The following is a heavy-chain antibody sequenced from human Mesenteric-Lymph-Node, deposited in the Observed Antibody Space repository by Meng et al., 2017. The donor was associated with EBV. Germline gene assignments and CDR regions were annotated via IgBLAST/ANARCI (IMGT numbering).Heavy chain of an antibody. CDR2: INHSGRT. CDR1: GGSFRCYY. J-gene: IGHJ4*02. D-gene: IGHD3-3*01. V-gene: IGHV4-34*01. CDR3: ARGYAGYYGKLFDY. Sequence: GAGVLNPWETLALPCAVWGGSFRCYYWTWIRPRPGRGREWIGEINHSGRTNHNPSLKSRVTISADTSKDQFSLKLSYVTAADTAVYYCARGYAGYYGKLFDYWGQGTLVTVSS.